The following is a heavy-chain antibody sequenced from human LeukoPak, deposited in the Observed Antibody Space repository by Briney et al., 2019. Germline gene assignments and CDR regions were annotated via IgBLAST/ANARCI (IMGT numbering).Heavy chain of an antibody. CDR3: VRPDIVTVPLGC. D-gene: IGHD2-2*01. V-gene: IGHV3-74*01. J-gene: IGHJ4*02. CDR1: GFTFSSYW. Sequence: GGSLRLSCAASGFTFSSYWMHWVRQAPGKGLVWVSRINTDGSITDYADSVKGRFTISRDNAKNTLCLQVNSLRAEDTAIYYCVRPDIVTVPLGCWGQGTLVTVSS. CDR2: INTDGSIT.